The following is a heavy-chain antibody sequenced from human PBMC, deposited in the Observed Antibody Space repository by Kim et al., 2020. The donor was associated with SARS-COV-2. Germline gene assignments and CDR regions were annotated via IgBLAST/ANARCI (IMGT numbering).Heavy chain of an antibody. Sequence: GGSLRLSCTASGFIFSVCAMYWVRQAPGKGLEYVATISSDGETTYYAQSVKDRFTISRDNSKNTLYLQMGSLRADDTAVYYCARTYGSGRHSIGFYYFDYGRQGTQVTVSS. J-gene: IGHJ4*02. V-gene: IGHV3-64*01. D-gene: IGHD3-10*01. CDR2: ISSDGETT. CDR3: ARTYGSGRHSIGFYYFDY. CDR1: GFIFSVCA.